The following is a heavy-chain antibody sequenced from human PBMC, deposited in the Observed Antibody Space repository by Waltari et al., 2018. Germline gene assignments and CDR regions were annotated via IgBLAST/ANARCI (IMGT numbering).Heavy chain of an antibody. CDR1: GYMFTSHY. D-gene: IGHD3-10*01. Sequence: EVRLVQSGAEMKKPGESLKISCKISGYMFTSHYINWVRQTPGNGLEWVGRIDPSDSFTNNSPSFQGHVSISIARSIATVYLQWNNLEASDSAIYYCARRQTIIEGDDYYYYGLDVWGQGTTVAVS. CDR2: IDPSDSFT. V-gene: IGHV5-10-1*01. CDR3: ARRQTIIEGDDYYYYGLDV. J-gene: IGHJ6*02.